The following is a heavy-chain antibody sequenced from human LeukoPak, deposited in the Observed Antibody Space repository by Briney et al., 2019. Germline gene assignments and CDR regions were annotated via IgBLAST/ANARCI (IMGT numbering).Heavy chain of an antibody. CDR1: GGSISSSSYY. D-gene: IGHD1-1*01. J-gene: IGHJ5*02. CDR3: ARHEMITNWNDVIYWFDP. Sequence: PSETLSLTCTVSGGSISSSSYYWGWIRQPPGKGLEWIGSIYYSGSTYYNPSLKSRVTISVDTSKNQFSLKLSSVTAADTAVYYCARHEMITNWNDVIYWFDPWGQGTLVTVSS. CDR2: IYYSGST. V-gene: IGHV4-39*01.